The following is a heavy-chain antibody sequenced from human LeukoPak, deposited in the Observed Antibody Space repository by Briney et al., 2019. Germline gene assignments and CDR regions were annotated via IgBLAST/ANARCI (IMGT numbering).Heavy chain of an antibody. CDR3: ARGDSSGWNSSDY. Sequence: PSETLSLTCTVSGGSISNYFWSWVRQPPGKGLEWIGYIYYSGSINFHPSLKSRVTISLDTSKNQFSLKLSSVTAADTAVYYCARGDSSGWNSSDYWGQGTLVTVSS. CDR2: IYYSGSI. J-gene: IGHJ4*02. D-gene: IGHD6-19*01. CDR1: GGSISNYF. V-gene: IGHV4-59*01.